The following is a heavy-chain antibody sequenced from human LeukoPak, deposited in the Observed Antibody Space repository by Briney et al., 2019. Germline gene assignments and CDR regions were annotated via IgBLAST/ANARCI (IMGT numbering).Heavy chain of an antibody. D-gene: IGHD3-10*01. J-gene: IGHJ6*02. CDR3: ARSNVLLWFGEEYGMDV. CDR1: GFTFSSYS. CDR2: ISSSSTI. V-gene: IGHV3-48*04. Sequence: GGSLRLSCAASGFTFSSYSMNWVRQAPGKGLEWVSYISSSSTIYYADSVKGRFTISRDNAKNSLYLQMNSLRAEDTAVYYCARSNVLLWFGEEYGMDVWGQGTTVTVSS.